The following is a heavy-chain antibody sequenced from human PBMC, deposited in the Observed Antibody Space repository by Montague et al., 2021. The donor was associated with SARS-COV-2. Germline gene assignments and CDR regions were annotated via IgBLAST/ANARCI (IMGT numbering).Heavy chain of an antibody. CDR2: INHSGST. V-gene: IGHV4-34*01. Sequence: SETLSLTCAVYGGSFSGYYWSWIRQPPGKGLEWIGEINHSGSTNYNPSLKSRVTISMDTSKNQFSLKLSSVTAADTAVYYCARGVRQLGVRYYYYYIDVRDKGTTVTVSS. CDR3: ARGVRQLGVRYYYYYIDV. J-gene: IGHJ6*03. D-gene: IGHD6-6*01. CDR1: GGSFSGYY.